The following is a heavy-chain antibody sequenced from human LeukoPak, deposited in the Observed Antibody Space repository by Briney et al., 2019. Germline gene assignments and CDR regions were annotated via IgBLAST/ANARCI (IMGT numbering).Heavy chain of an antibody. Sequence: GGSLRLSCAASGFTFSSYSMNWVRQAPGKGLEWVSYISSSGSTIYYADSVKGRFAISRDNAEKSLYLQMNSLRAEDTAVYYCARHQQLNYWGQGTLVTVSS. CDR1: GFTFSSYS. J-gene: IGHJ4*02. D-gene: IGHD6-13*01. V-gene: IGHV3-48*04. CDR3: ARHQQLNY. CDR2: ISSSGSTI.